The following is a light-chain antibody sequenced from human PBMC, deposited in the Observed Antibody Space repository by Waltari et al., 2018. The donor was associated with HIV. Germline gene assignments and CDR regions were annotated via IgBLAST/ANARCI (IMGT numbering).Light chain of an antibody. CDR2: STS. Sequence: EIVMTHSPATLSVSPRERATLSCRASPSVRRSVAWYQPRPAQAPSLLIYSTSIRATGIPARCRGSGSETEFTLTISNLQSEDLAVYYCQQHSNWPLSITFGQGTRLQIK. J-gene: IGKJ5*01. V-gene: IGKV3-15*01. CDR3: QQHSNWPLSIT. CDR1: PSVRRS.